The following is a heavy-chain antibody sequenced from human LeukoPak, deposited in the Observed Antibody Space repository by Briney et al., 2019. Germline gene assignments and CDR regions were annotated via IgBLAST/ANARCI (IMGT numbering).Heavy chain of an antibody. Sequence: GGSLRLSCAASGFTFSSYWMSWVHQAPGKGLEWVANIKQDGSEKYYVDSVKGRLTISRDNAKNSLYLQMNSLRAEDTAVYYCARDQDYYDFWSGYLTSNTYGMDVWGQGTTVTVSS. V-gene: IGHV3-7*01. CDR1: GFTFSSYW. J-gene: IGHJ6*02. D-gene: IGHD3-3*01. CDR2: IKQDGSEK. CDR3: ARDQDYYDFWSGYLTSNTYGMDV.